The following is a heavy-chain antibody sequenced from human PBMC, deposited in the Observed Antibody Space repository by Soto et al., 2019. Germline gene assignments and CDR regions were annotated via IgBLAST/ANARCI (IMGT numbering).Heavy chain of an antibody. CDR2: ISYDGSNE. CDR1: GFTFNTYG. CDR3: AKSLAVAAGWFDP. V-gene: IGHV3-30*18. J-gene: IGHJ5*02. D-gene: IGHD6-19*01. Sequence: GGSLRLSCAASGFTFNTYGMRWVRQAPGKGLEWVAFISYDGSNEYYADSVKGRFTISRDNSKNTVFLQMNSLRGEDTAVYYCAKSLAVAAGWFDPWGQGALVTVSS.